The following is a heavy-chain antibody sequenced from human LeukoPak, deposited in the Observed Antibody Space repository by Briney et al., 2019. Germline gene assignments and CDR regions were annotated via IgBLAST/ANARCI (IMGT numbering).Heavy chain of an antibody. V-gene: IGHV3-23*01. CDR1: GFTFSSHA. D-gene: IGHD2-2*01. J-gene: IGHJ3*02. CDR2: ISISGGST. CDR3: AKDPGVYCSSTSCYGGIDAFDI. Sequence: GGSLRLSCAASGFTFSSHAMSWVRQAPGKGLKLVSAISISGGSTYYADSVKGRFTISRDNSKNTLYLQMNSLRAEDTAVYYCAKDPGVYCSSTSCYGGIDAFDIWGQGTMVTVSS.